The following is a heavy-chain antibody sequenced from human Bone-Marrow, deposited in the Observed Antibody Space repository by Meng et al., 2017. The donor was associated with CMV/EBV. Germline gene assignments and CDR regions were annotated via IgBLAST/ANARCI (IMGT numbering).Heavy chain of an antibody. V-gene: IGHV3-21*04. Sequence: GESLKISCAASGFTFSSYSMNWVRQAPGKGLEWVSSISSSSSYIYYADSVKGRFTISRDNAKNSLYLQMNSLRAEDTALYYCAIGLELRHWGQGTLVTVSS. CDR2: ISSSSSYI. J-gene: IGHJ4*02. CDR1: GFTFSSYS. CDR3: AIGLELRH. D-gene: IGHD1-7*01.